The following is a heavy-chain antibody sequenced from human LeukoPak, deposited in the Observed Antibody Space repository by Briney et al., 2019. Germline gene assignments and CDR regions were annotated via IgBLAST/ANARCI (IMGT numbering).Heavy chain of an antibody. V-gene: IGHV4-59*01. CDR1: GDSISNYY. J-gene: IGHJ4*02. CDR2: SGST. D-gene: IGHD3-10*01. Sequence: PSETLSLTCTVSGDSISNYYWSWIRQPPGKGLEWIGYSGSTNYNPSLKSRVTISVDTSKNQFSLKLSSVTAADTAVYYCAGGSGAKRSDYWGQGTLVTVSS. CDR3: AGGSGAKRSDY.